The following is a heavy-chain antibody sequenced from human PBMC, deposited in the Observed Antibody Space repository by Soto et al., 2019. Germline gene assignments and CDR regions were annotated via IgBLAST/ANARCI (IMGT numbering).Heavy chain of an antibody. CDR3: ARVRGGFWSGYYSYNWFDP. D-gene: IGHD3-3*01. Sequence: SETLSLTCAVSGGSISSGGYSWSWIRQPPGKGLEWIGYIYHSGSTYYNPSLKSRVTISVDRSKNQFSLKLSSVTAADTAVYYCARVRGGFWSGYYSYNWFDPWGQGTLVTVSS. CDR1: GGSISSGGYS. V-gene: IGHV4-30-2*01. J-gene: IGHJ5*02. CDR2: IYHSGST.